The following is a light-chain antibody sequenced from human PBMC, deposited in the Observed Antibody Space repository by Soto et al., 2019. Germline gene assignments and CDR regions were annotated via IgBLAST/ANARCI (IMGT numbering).Light chain of an antibody. CDR2: DAS. J-gene: IGKJ4*01. V-gene: IGKV3-11*01. CDR1: QSVSRY. CDR3: QQRYNWPLT. Sequence: ETVLTQSPATLSLSPGERATLSCRASQSVSRYLAWYQQRPGQAPRLLIYDASNRATGIPARFSGSGSRTDFTLTISSLEPEDFAVSYCQQRYNWPLTFGGGTKVEIK.